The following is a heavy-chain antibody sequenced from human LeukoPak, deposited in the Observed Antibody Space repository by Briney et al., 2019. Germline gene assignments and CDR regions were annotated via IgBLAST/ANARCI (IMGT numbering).Heavy chain of an antibody. D-gene: IGHD3-16*01. CDR3: ARESKRSDFDY. Sequence: PSETLSLTCAVYGGSFSSYYWSWIRQPAGKGLEWIGRIYTSGSTNYNPSLKSRVTMSVDTSKNQFSLKLSSVTAADTAVYYCARESKRSDFDYWGQGTLVTVSS. J-gene: IGHJ4*02. CDR1: GGSFSSYY. CDR2: IYTSGST. V-gene: IGHV4-4*07.